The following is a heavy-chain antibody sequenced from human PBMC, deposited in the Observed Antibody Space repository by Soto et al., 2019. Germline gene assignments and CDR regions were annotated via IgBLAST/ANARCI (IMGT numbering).Heavy chain of an antibody. J-gene: IGHJ4*02. CDR2: ISTHNGNT. Sequence: QVQLVQSGAEVRKPGASVNISCRTSGYSFTSYGLSWVRQAPGQGLEWMGWISTHNGNTNSAQQLQGRATVTTDTSTSTAYMELRSLRSDDTAVDYCARWRDGYFDYWGQGTLVTVSS. CDR3: ARWRDGYFDY. CDR1: GYSFTSYG. V-gene: IGHV1-18*01.